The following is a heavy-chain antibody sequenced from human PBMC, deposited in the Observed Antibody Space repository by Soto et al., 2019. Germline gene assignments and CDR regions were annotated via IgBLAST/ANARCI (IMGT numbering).Heavy chain of an antibody. CDR1: GGSISSSSYY. J-gene: IGHJ6*03. V-gene: IGHV4-39*01. Sequence: SETLSLTCTVSGGSISSSSYYWGWIRQPPGKGLEWIGSIYYSGSTYYNPSLKSRVTISVDTSKNQFSLKLSSVTAADTAVYYCARLVSVFWSGYYPGDYYYYYMDVWGKGTTVTVSS. D-gene: IGHD3-3*01. CDR2: IYYSGST. CDR3: ARLVSVFWSGYYPGDYYYYYMDV.